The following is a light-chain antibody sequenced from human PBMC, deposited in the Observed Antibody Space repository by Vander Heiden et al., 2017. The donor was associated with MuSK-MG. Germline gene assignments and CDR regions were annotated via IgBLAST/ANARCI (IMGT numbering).Light chain of an antibody. Sequence: EIVLTQSPATLSLSPGERATLSCRASQSVSSYLAWYQQKPGQAPRLLIYEASNRATGIPARFSGSGSGTDFTLTISSLEPEDFAVYYCQQRSNGPWTFGQGTKVEIK. CDR3: QQRSNGPWT. CDR1: QSVSSY. V-gene: IGKV3-11*01. J-gene: IGKJ1*01. CDR2: EAS.